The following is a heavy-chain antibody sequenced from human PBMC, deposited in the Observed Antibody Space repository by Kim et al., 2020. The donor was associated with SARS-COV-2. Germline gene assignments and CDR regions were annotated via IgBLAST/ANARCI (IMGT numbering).Heavy chain of an antibody. CDR3: ARPISSSGWYVY. J-gene: IGHJ4*02. V-gene: IGHV4-39*01. CDR1: GGSISSSSYY. CDR2: IYYSGST. D-gene: IGHD6-19*01. Sequence: SETLSLTCTVSGGSISSSSYYWGWIRQPPGKGLEWIGSIYYSGSTYYNPSLKSRVTISVDTSKNQFSLKLSSVTAADTAVHYCARPISSSGWYVYWGQGTLVTVSS.